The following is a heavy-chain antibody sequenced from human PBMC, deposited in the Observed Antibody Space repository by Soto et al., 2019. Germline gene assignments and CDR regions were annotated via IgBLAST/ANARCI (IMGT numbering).Heavy chain of an antibody. V-gene: IGHV3-30*18. D-gene: IGHD3-22*01. Sequence: GGSLRLSCAVSGFTFSSYGMHWVRQAPGKGLEWVAHISYDGSNEHYVDSVKGRFTISRDNSKNTLYLQMNSLRAEDTAVYYCAKDTYYQDSGLHYIFASWGQGTPVTVSS. CDR1: GFTFSSYG. J-gene: IGHJ4*02. CDR2: ISYDGSNE. CDR3: AKDTYYQDSGLHYIFAS.